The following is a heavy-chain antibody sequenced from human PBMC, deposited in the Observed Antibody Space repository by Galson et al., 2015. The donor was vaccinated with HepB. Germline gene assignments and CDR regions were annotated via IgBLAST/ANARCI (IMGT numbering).Heavy chain of an antibody. D-gene: IGHD3-22*01. CDR1: GYAFTGYY. CDR3: AREGSGYHDF. CDR2: VNPNTAGT. Sequence: SVKVSCKASGYAFTGYYIHWVRQTPGQGLEWMGWVNPNTAGTNYAQKFQGRVTMTWDTSTVTAYMDLSSLRSDDTAVYYCAREGSGYHDFWGQGTLVTV. V-gene: IGHV1-2*02. J-gene: IGHJ4*02.